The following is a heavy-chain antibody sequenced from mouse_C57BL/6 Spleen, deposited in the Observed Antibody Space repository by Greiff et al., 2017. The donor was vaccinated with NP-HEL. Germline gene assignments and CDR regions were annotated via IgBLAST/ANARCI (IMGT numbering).Heavy chain of an antibody. D-gene: IGHD4-1*01. CDR3: ARGASWDGFAY. CDR1: GYAFTNYL. Sequence: MQLQQSGAELVRPGTSVKVSCKASGYAFTNYLIEWVKQRPGQGLEWIGVINPGSGGTNYNEKFKGKATLTADKSSSTAYMQLSSLTSEDSAVYFCARGASWDGFAYWGQGTLVTVSA. CDR2: INPGSGGT. J-gene: IGHJ3*01. V-gene: IGHV1-54*01.